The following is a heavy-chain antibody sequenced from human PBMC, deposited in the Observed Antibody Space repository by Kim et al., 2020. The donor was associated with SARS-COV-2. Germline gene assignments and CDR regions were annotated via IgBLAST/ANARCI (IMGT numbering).Heavy chain of an antibody. CDR2: ISHSGST. CDR1: GGSFSGYY. CDR3: ARASRSDDTGDYNFAD. J-gene: IGHJ4*01. Sequence: SETLSLTCAVYGGSFSGYYWSWVRQPPGKGLEWIGDISHSGSTNYNPSLKSRVTISLDTSKNQFSLNLNSVTAADTAVYYCARASRSDDTGDYNFADWG. V-gene: IGHV4-34*01. D-gene: IGHD3-9*01.